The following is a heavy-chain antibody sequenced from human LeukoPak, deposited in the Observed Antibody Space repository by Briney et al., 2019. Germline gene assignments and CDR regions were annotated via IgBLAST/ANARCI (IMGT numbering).Heavy chain of an antibody. CDR2: ISGSGGST. D-gene: IGHD4-17*01. J-gene: IGHJ4*02. CDR3: AKSINNYGDINYFDY. Sequence: GGSLRLSCAASGFTFSSYAMSWVRQAPGEGLEWVSAISGSGGSTYYTDSVKRRFTISRHNSKNTLYLQMNSLRAEDTAVYYCAKSINNYGDINYFDYWGQGTLVTVSS. V-gene: IGHV3-23*01. CDR1: GFTFSSYA.